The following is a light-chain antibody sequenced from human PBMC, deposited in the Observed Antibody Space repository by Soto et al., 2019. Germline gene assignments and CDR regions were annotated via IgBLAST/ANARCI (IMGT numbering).Light chain of an antibody. CDR2: SNN. V-gene: IGLV1-47*02. CDR1: SSNIGSNY. CDR3: AAWDDSLSGYV. J-gene: IGLJ1*01. Sequence: QSVLTQSPSASGTPGQRVSISCSGSSSNIGSNYVSWYQQLPGTAPKVLIYSNNQRPSGVPDRISGSKSGTSASLAISGLRSEDEADYYCAAWDDSLSGYVFGTGTKLTVL.